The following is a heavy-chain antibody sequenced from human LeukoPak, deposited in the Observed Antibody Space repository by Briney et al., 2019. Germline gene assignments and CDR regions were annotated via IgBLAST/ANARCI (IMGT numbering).Heavy chain of an antibody. CDR1: GGSISSGSYY. Sequence: PSQTLSLTCTVSGGSISSGSYYWSWIRQPAGKGLEWIGRIYTSGSTNYNPSLKSRVTISVDTSKNQFSLKLSSVTAADTAVYYCARDMAYGGNSEVPAFDYWGQGTLVTVSS. CDR3: ARDMAYGGNSEVPAFDY. J-gene: IGHJ4*02. V-gene: IGHV4-61*02. D-gene: IGHD4-23*01. CDR2: IYTSGST.